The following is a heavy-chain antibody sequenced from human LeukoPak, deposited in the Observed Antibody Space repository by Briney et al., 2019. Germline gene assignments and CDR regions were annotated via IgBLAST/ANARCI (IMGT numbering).Heavy chain of an antibody. Sequence: GKSLRLSCAGSGFTFSGYGMYWVRQAPGKGLEWVTGIAYDGSRKHYADSVKGRFTISRDNSRNTMDLQMNSLRVEDTAIYHCTRYDSSRFDPWGQGTLVIVSS. CDR2: IAYDGSRK. CDR1: GFTFSGYG. D-gene: IGHD3-3*01. J-gene: IGHJ5*02. V-gene: IGHV3-30*03. CDR3: TRYDSSRFDP.